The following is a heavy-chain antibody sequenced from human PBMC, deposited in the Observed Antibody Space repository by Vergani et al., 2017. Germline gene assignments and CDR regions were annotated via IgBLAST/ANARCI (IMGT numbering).Heavy chain of an antibody. CDR3: ARDYCSSTSCVFDY. CDR2: LSASDRRT. V-gene: IGHV3-23*01. Sequence: EVQLLESGGDLVQPGGSLRLSCAASGFTFIMHAMSWVRQAPGKGLEWVSTLSASDRRTHYADSVKGRFTISRDNSKNTLYLQLNSLRAEDTAVYYCARDYCSSTSCVFDYWGQGTLVPVSS. J-gene: IGHJ4*02. D-gene: IGHD2-2*01. CDR1: GFTFIMHA.